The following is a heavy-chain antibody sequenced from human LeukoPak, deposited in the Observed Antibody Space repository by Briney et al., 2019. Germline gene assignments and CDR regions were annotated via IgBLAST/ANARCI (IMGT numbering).Heavy chain of an antibody. CDR3: ARWYSGSYQSYFDY. CDR1: GFTFSSYS. Sequence: GGSLRLSCAASGFTFSSYSMNWVRQAPGKGLERVSYISSSSSTIYYADSVKGRFTISRDNAKNSLYLQMNSLRAEDTAVYYCARWYSGSYQSYFDYWGQGTLVTVSS. J-gene: IGHJ4*02. D-gene: IGHD1-26*01. V-gene: IGHV3-48*04. CDR2: ISSSSSTI.